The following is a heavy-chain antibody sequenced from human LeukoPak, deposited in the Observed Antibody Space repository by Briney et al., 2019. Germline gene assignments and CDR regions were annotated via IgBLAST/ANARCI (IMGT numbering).Heavy chain of an antibody. D-gene: IGHD6-13*01. CDR2: IYYSGST. V-gene: IGHV4-39*07. CDR3: ARAYSPPQWSPFDY. Sequence: SSETLSLTCTVSGGSISSGSYYWGWIRQPPGKGLEWIGSIYYSGSTYYKPSLKSRVTISLDTSKNQFSLKLSSVTAADTAVYYCARAYSPPQWSPFDYWGQGTLVTVSS. CDR1: GGSISSGSYY. J-gene: IGHJ4*02.